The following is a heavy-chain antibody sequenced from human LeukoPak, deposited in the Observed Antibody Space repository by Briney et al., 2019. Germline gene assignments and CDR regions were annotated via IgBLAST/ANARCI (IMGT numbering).Heavy chain of an antibody. J-gene: IGHJ6*02. V-gene: IGHV1-69*01. CDR1: GGTFSSYA. D-gene: IGHD2-2*01. CDR2: IIPIFGTA. CDR3: ARVTVYCSSTSCHNYYYYGMDV. Sequence: SVKVSCKASGGTFSSYAISWVRQAPGQGLEWMGGIIPIFGTANYAQKFQGRVTITADESTSTAYMEPSSLRSEDTAVYYCARVTVYCSSTSCHNYYYYGMDVWGQGTTVTVSS.